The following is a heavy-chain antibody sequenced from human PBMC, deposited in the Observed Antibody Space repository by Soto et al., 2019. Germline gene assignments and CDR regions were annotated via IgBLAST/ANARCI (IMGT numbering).Heavy chain of an antibody. V-gene: IGHV1-69*12. CDR1: GGTFSSYA. J-gene: IGHJ4*02. CDR2: IVPIVDTS. D-gene: IGHD2-15*01. Sequence: QVQLVQSGAEVRHPASSVKVSCKTSGGTFSSYAISWVRQAPGQGLEWMGGIVPIVDTSTYAQKFQGRVTITADEATSTVYMELSSLRSDDTAVYYCVRVVAIPGSPDNWGQGTLVTVSS. CDR3: VRVVAIPGSPDN.